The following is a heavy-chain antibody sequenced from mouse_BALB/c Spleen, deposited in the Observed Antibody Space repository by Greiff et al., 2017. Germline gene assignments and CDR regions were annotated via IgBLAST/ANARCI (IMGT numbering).Heavy chain of an antibody. CDR1: GYAFSSSW. V-gene: IGHV1-82*01. Sequence: VQLQQSGPELVKPGASVKISCKASGYAFSSSWMNWVKQRPGQGLEWIGRIYPGDGDTNYNGKFKGKATLTADKSSSTAYMQLSSLTSVDSAVYFCARSGGYYVFDYWGQGTTLTVSS. CDR2: IYPGDGDT. CDR3: ARSGGYYVFDY. J-gene: IGHJ2*01. D-gene: IGHD2-3*01.